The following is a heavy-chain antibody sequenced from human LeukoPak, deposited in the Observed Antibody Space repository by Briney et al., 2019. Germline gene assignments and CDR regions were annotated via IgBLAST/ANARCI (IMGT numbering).Heavy chain of an antibody. CDR1: GYSISSDY. CDR2: IYYSGST. CDR3: ASSFFSAIEQTGYSSSGGFDY. V-gene: IGHV4-59*12. J-gene: IGHJ4*02. D-gene: IGHD6-13*01. Sequence: PSETLSLTCTVSGYSISSDYWSWIRQPPGKGLEWIGYIYYSGSTYYNPSLKSRVTMSVDTSKNQFSLQLNSVTPEDTAVYYCASSFFSAIEQTGYSSSGGFDYWGQGTLVTVSS.